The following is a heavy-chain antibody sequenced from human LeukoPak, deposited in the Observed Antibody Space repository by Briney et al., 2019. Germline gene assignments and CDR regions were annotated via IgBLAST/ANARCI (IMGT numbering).Heavy chain of an antibody. J-gene: IGHJ6*03. CDR1: GFNFSSNS. CDR2: ISSTSNYI. CDR3: ARATIRVNGDGNNYYSYLDV. Sequence: GGSLRLSCAASGFNFSSNSMHWVRQAPGKGREWVSSISSTSNYIYYADSVKGRFTISRDNTKNSLYLQMNSLRAEATAVYYCARATIRVNGDGNNYYSYLDVWGKGTTVTISS. V-gene: IGHV3-21*01. D-gene: IGHD5-24*01.